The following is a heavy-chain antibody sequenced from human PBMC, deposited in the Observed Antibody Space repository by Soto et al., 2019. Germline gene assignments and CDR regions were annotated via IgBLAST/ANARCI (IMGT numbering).Heavy chain of an antibody. CDR1: VFSFVNYA. V-gene: IGHV3-23*01. Sequence: RGALLASCASSVFSFVNYAMNWVRQAPGKGLEWVSGLSGSGTSTYYADSVKGRFTISRDNSRDTLFLQMNSLTADDTAVYYCAKATTNGGWFNPFDSWGQGAMVTVSS. CDR3: AKATTNGGWFNPFDS. CDR2: LSGSGTST. J-gene: IGHJ4*02. D-gene: IGHD6-19*01.